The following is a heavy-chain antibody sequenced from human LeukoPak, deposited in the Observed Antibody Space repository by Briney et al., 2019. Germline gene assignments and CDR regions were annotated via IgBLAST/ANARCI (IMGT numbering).Heavy chain of an antibody. J-gene: IGHJ4*02. CDR2: IIPILGIA. Sequence: SVKVSCKASGGTFSSYAISWVRQAPGQGLEWMGRIIPILGIANYAQKFQVRVTITADKSTSTAYMELSSLRSEDTAVYYCARGIVGAHFDYWGQGTLVTVSS. V-gene: IGHV1-69*04. D-gene: IGHD1-26*01. CDR3: ARGIVGAHFDY. CDR1: GGTFSSYA.